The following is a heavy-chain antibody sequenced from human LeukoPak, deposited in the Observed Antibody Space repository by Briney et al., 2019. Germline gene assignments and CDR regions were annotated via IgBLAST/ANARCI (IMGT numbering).Heavy chain of an antibody. J-gene: IGHJ4*02. CDR1: GFTFSSYA. CDR3: ARRFSYSFEY. CDR2: FNDAGGNE. Sequence: PGGSLRLSCAASGFTFSSYAMSWVRQVPGKGLEWVSTFNDAGGNEYYADSVRGRFTISRDKSKNTLYLQMNSLRAEDTAVYYCARRFSYSFEYWGQGTLVAVSS. D-gene: IGHD3-10*01. V-gene: IGHV3-23*01.